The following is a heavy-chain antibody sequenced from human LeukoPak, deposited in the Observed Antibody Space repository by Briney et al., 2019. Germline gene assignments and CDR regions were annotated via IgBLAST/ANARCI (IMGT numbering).Heavy chain of an antibody. D-gene: IGHD6-13*01. CDR2: INSDGSST. CDR1: GFTFSSYS. J-gene: IGHJ4*02. V-gene: IGHV3-74*01. Sequence: GGSLRLSCAASGFTFSSYSMNWVRQAPGKGLVWVSRINSDGSSTTYADSVKGRFTISRDNAKNTLYLQMNSLKVEDTAVYYCTRVFVGDEYSSSGYWGQGTLVTVSS. CDR3: TRVFVGDEYSSSGY.